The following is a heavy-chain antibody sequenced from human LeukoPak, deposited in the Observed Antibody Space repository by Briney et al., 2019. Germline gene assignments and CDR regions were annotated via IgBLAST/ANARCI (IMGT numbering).Heavy chain of an antibody. Sequence: GGSLRLSCAASGFTFDDYAVHWVRQAPGKGLEWVSGISWNSGSIGYADSVKGRFTISRDNAKNSLYLQMNSLRAEDTALYYCAKGNWIAADPLAFDYWGQGTLVTVSS. J-gene: IGHJ4*02. CDR3: AKGNWIAADPLAFDY. CDR1: GFTFDDYA. V-gene: IGHV3-9*01. D-gene: IGHD6-6*01. CDR2: ISWNSGSI.